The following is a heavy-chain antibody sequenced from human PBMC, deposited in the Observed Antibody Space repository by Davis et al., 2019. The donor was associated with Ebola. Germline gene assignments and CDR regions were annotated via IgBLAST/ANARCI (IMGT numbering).Heavy chain of an antibody. J-gene: IGHJ4*02. CDR2: ISGDSRTI. CDR3: ARHDDY. V-gene: IGHV3-48*02. Sequence: GESLKIPCAASGFTFSAYSMNWVRQVPGKGLEWVSYISGDSRTIDYADSVKGRFTVSRDNAKNLLYLQMNSPRDEDTALYYCARHDDYWGQGTLVTVSS. CDR1: GFTFSAYS.